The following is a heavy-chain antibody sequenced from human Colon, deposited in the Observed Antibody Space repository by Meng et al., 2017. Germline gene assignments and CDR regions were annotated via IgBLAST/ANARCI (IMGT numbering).Heavy chain of an antibody. Sequence: VHPQEAGPGRGKPSETLSLPCAVSGAAISTRNWWNWVRQAPGKGLEWIGDVFHTGGTSYNPSLESRLTISVDRSKNQFYLNLRSVTAADTATYYCARGGDWGFDYWGPGTLVTVSS. CDR1: GAAISTRNW. V-gene: IGHV4-4*02. J-gene: IGHJ4*02. CDR2: VFHTGGT. CDR3: ARGGDWGFDY. D-gene: IGHD3-16*01.